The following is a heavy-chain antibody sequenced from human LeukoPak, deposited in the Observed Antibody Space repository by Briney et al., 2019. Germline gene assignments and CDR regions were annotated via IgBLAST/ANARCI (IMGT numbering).Heavy chain of an antibody. V-gene: IGHV4-30-4*08. J-gene: IGHJ4*02. CDR2: IYYSGST. CDR3: AREGIDCSSASCYAVFDY. CDR1: GGSISSGDYY. D-gene: IGHD2-2*01. Sequence: SETLSLTCTVSGGSISSGDYYWSWIRQPPGKGLEWIGYIYYSGSTDYNPSLESRVTISVDTSNNQSSLRLSSVTAADTAVYYCAREGIDCSSASCYAVFDYWGQGTLVTVSS.